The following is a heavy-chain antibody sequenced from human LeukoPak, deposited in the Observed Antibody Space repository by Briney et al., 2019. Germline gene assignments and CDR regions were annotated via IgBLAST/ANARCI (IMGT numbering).Heavy chain of an antibody. CDR2: ISAYNGNT. V-gene: IGHV1-18*04. D-gene: IGHD6-13*01. CDR1: GYTFTGYY. Sequence: ASVKVSCKASGYTFTGYYMHWVRQAPGQGLEWMGWISAYNGNTNYAQKLQGRVTMTTDTSTSTAYMELRSLRSDDTAVYYCARDLFGIAAAGVADYWGQGTLVTVSS. CDR3: ARDLFGIAAAGVADY. J-gene: IGHJ4*02.